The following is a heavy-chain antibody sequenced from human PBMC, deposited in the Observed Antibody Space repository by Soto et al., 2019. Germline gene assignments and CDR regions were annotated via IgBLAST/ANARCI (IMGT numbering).Heavy chain of an antibody. D-gene: IGHD3-10*01. V-gene: IGHV3-30-3*01. CDR3: ARSDKGLWFGEELDAFDI. J-gene: IGHJ3*02. Sequence: GGSLRLSCAASGFTFSSYAMHWVRQAPGKGLEWVAVISYDGSNKYYADSVKGRFTISGDNSKNTLYLQMNSLRAEDTAVYYCARSDKGLWFGEELDAFDIWGQGTMVTVSS. CDR2: ISYDGSNK. CDR1: GFTFSSYA.